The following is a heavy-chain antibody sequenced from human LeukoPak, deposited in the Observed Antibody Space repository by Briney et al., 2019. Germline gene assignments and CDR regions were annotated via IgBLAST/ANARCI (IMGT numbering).Heavy chain of an antibody. D-gene: IGHD3-22*01. V-gene: IGHV1-18*01. Sequence: ASVKVSCKASGYTYTSYGISSVRQAPGQGLEWMGWISAYNGNTNYAQKLQGRVTMTTDTSTSTAYMELRSLRSDDTAVYYCARDFPNVYYYDSSGYQNWFDPWGQGTLVTVSS. CDR3: ARDFPNVYYYDSSGYQNWFDP. J-gene: IGHJ5*02. CDR1: GYTYTSYG. CDR2: ISAYNGNT.